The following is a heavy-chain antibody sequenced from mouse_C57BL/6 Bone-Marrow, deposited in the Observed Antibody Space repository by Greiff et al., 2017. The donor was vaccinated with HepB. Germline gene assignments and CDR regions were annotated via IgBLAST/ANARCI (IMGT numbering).Heavy chain of an antibody. V-gene: IGHV1-39*01. Sequence: VQLQQSGPELVKPGASVKISCKASGYSFTDYNMNWVKQSNGKSLEWIGVINPNYGTTSYNQKFKGKATLTVDQSSSTAYMQLNSLTSEDSAVYDCARWALITTVGGWYFDVWGTGTTVTVSS. D-gene: IGHD1-1*01. CDR2: INPNYGTT. J-gene: IGHJ1*03. CDR3: ARWALITTVGGWYFDV. CDR1: GYSFTDYN.